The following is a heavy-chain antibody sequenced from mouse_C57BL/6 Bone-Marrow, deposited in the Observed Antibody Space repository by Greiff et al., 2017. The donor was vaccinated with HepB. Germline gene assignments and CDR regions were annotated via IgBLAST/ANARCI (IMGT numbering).Heavy chain of an antibody. Sequence: EVQLVESGGGLVKPGGSLKLSCAASGFTFSSYAMSWVRQTPEKRLEWVATISDGGSYTYYPDNVKGRFTISRDNAKNNLYLQMSHLKSEDTAMYYCARGVLFMDYWGQGTSVTVSS. V-gene: IGHV5-4*01. CDR2: ISDGGSYT. J-gene: IGHJ4*01. CDR3: ARGVLFMDY. CDR1: GFTFSSYA.